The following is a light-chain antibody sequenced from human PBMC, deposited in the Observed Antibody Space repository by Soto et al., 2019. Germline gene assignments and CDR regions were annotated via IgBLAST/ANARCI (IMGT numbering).Light chain of an antibody. CDR3: QHYNSYSEA. V-gene: IGKV1-5*03. Sequence: IQMTQSPSTLYASVVDRVTITCLASQSINIWLAWYQQKPWKAPKLLIYKASTLKSGVPSIFSGSGSGTEFTLTISSLQPDDFATYYCQHYNSYSEAFGQGTKVDIK. CDR2: KAS. J-gene: IGKJ1*01. CDR1: QSINIW.